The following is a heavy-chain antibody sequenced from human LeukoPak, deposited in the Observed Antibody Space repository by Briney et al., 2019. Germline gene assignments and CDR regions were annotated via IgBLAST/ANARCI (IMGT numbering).Heavy chain of an antibody. CDR3: ARSTIVRGILGSGGAFDV. J-gene: IGHJ3*01. V-gene: IGHV5-51*01. Sequence: GESLKVSCSGSGYNFANYWIGWVRQMPGKGLEWMGIVYPGGSQTKYSPSFQGQVTMSADKSLSTAYMQWRSLKASDTAMYYCARSTIVRGILGSGGAFDVWGQGSMVTVAS. D-gene: IGHD3-10*01. CDR1: GYNFANYW. CDR2: VYPGGSQT.